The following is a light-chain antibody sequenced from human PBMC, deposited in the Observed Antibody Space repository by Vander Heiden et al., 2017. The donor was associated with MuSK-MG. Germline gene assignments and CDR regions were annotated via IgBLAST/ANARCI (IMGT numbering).Light chain of an antibody. J-gene: IGKJ5*01. V-gene: IGKV1-39*01. CDR3: QHRDTVPIT. Sequence: DIQMTQSPSSLSASVGDRVTITCRASQSISSFLNWYQQKPGKAPKLLISAASSLQSGVPSRFSGSGSGTDFALTISRLQPEDFASYYCQHRDTVPITFGERTRLEIE. CDR2: AAS. CDR1: QSISSF.